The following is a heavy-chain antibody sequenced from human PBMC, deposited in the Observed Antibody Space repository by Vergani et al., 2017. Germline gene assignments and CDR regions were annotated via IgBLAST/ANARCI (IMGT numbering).Heavy chain of an antibody. CDR1: GFTFIMHA. Sequence: EVQLLESGGDLVQPGGSLRLSCAASGFTFIMHAMSWVRQAPGKGLEWVSYITSDIRTIKYADSVKGRFTISRDNAKNSLYLDMSSLRAEDTAVYYCVRDVRVSRTWGQGTMVTVSS. J-gene: IGHJ3*01. CDR2: ITSDIRTI. V-gene: IGHV3-48*04. CDR3: VRDVRVSRT.